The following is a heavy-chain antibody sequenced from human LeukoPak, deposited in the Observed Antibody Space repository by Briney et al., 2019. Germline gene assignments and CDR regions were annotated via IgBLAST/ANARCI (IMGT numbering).Heavy chain of an antibody. Sequence: GGSLRLSCAASGFTFSSYAMHWVRQAPGKGLEWVAVISYDGSNKYYADSVKGRFTISRDNSKNTLYLQMNSLRAEDTAVYYCARDLERGEVEKLRAPVNYWGQGTLVTVSS. J-gene: IGHJ4*02. V-gene: IGHV3-30-3*01. CDR1: GFTFSSYA. D-gene: IGHD1-1*01. CDR3: ARDLERGEVEKLRAPVNY. CDR2: ISYDGSNK.